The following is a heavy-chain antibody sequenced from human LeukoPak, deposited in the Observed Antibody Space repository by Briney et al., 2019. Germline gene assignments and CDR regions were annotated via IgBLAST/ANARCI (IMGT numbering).Heavy chain of an antibody. J-gene: IGHJ4*02. CDR2: IWYDGSNE. D-gene: IGHD6-19*01. CDR1: GFTFSSYG. Sequence: GRSLRLSCAASGFTFSSYGMHWVRQAPGKGLEWVAVIWYDGSNEYYADSVKGRFTISRDNSKNTLYLHMNSLKTEDTAVYYCISGGLVHDYWGQGTLVTVTS. CDR3: ISGGLVHDY. V-gene: IGHV3-33*01.